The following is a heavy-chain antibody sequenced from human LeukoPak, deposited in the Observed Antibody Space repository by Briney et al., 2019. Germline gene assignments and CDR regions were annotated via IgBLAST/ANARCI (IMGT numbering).Heavy chain of an antibody. CDR3: AKTMVRGVIITKYYSDY. Sequence: GGSLRLSCAASGFPFSSYGMTWVRQTPGKGLEWVSAVSGSGGSTYYADSVRGRFTISRDNSKNTLYLQMNSLRAEDTAVYYCAKTMVRGVIITKYYSDYWGQGTLVTVSS. V-gene: IGHV3-23*01. D-gene: IGHD3-10*01. J-gene: IGHJ4*02. CDR1: GFPFSSYG. CDR2: VSGSGGST.